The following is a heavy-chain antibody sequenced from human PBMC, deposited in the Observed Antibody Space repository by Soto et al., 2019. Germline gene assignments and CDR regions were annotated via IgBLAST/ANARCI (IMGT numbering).Heavy chain of an antibody. D-gene: IGHD1-20*01. V-gene: IGHV4-39*01. CDR3: ATSQKGYNWNYFDP. Sequence: PXETLSLTCSVSGSSISGSYYYWAWLRQSPGKGPEWIGIVFYTGFTSYNPSLESRVSVSVDTSKSQFSLKLSAVTAADTAVYYCATSQKGYNWNYFDPWGQGTLVTVSS. CDR1: GSSISGSYYY. CDR2: VFYTGFT. J-gene: IGHJ4*02.